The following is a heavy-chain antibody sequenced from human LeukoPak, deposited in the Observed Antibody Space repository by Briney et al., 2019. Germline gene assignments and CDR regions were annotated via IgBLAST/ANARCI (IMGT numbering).Heavy chain of an antibody. CDR2: AYYSSNKYN. V-gene: IGHV6-1*01. Sequence: SQTLSLTCALSGDTVSSNSAASNWLRQPPSRRLEWLERAYYSSNKYNHYAESGKTLITINPDKSKHLFSLQLNSVTPEDTDLYYCAGGDSGYVDYWGQGTLVTVSS. J-gene: IGHJ4*02. CDR3: AGGDSGYVDY. D-gene: IGHD3-22*01. CDR1: GDTVSSNSAA.